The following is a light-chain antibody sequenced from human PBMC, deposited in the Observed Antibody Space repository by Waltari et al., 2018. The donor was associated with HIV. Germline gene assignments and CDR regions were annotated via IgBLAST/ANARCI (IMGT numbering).Light chain of an antibody. CDR3: AAWDDSLSGFWV. Sequence: QSVLTQPPSASGTPGQRVTISCSGSSSNIGSKYVYWYQQLPGTAPKLLIHRNNQRPSGVPDRFSGSKSGTSASLAISGLRSEDEADYYCAAWDDSLSGFWVVGGGTKLTVL. J-gene: IGLJ3*02. V-gene: IGLV1-47*01. CDR2: RNN. CDR1: SSNIGSKY.